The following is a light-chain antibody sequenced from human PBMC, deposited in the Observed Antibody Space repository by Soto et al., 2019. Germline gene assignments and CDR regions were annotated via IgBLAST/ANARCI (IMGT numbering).Light chain of an antibody. Sequence: DIPMTQFPSTLSASVGDRVTITCRASQSISSWLAWYQQKPGKAPKLLIYTASSLESGVPSRFRGSGSGTEFTLTISSLQPDDFATYYCQQYNTYSGLTFGGGTKVEIK. CDR3: QQYNTYSGLT. CDR1: QSISSW. J-gene: IGKJ4*01. CDR2: TAS. V-gene: IGKV1-5*03.